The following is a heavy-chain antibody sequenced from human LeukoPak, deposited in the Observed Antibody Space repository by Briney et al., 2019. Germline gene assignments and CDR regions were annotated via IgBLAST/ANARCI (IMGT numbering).Heavy chain of an antibody. Sequence: GGSLTLPCAASGFPLTSYAIGCIRRGPGKELDLVSGISGSGGSTYYADSVKGRFTISRDNSKNTLYLQMTSLRAEDTAVYYCAKDQVWIVVGSFDYWGQGTLVTVSS. CDR2: ISGSGGST. CDR3: AKDQVWIVVGSFDY. V-gene: IGHV3-23*01. D-gene: IGHD3-22*01. J-gene: IGHJ4*02. CDR1: GFPLTSYA.